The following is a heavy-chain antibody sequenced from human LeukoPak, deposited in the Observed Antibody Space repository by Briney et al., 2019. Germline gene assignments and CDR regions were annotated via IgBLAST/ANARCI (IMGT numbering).Heavy chain of an antibody. CDR2: IKQDAGTE. CDR1: GFTFSSYW. Sequence: GGSLRLSCAASGFTFSSYWMSWVRQAPGKGLEWVASIKQDAGTEYSVDSLKGRFTISRDDAYNSLYLQMNSLRAEDTAVYFCARGSRDSSGYRYYLNYWGQGTLVTVSS. V-gene: IGHV3-7*01. D-gene: IGHD3-22*01. J-gene: IGHJ4*02. CDR3: ARGSRDSSGYRYYLNY.